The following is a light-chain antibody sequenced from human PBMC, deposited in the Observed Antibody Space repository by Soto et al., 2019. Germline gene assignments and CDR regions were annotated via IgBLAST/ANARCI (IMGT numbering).Light chain of an antibody. CDR1: QNINSD. V-gene: IGKV3D-15*01. Sequence: EIVMTQSPATLSVSPGESATLSCRASQNINSDLAWYVQKPGQAPRRVIYGASTWGTDVPPRFTGSGSGTECTLSLSGLQSEDFAVYFCQQYNSWPITFGQGTRL. CDR2: GAS. J-gene: IGKJ5*01. CDR3: QQYNSWPIT.